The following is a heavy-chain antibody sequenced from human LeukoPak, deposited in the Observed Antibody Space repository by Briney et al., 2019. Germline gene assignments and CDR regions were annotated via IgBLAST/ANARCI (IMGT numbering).Heavy chain of an antibody. Sequence: GGSLRLSCAASGFTFSSYGMSWVRQAPGKGLEWVSAISGSGGSTYYADSVKGRFTISRYNSKNTRYLQMNTLRADDTAVYYCAKDNDIYYYMDVWGKGTTVTISS. V-gene: IGHV3-23*01. J-gene: IGHJ6*03. D-gene: IGHD3-9*01. CDR1: GFTFSSYG. CDR2: ISGSGGST. CDR3: AKDNDIYYYMDV.